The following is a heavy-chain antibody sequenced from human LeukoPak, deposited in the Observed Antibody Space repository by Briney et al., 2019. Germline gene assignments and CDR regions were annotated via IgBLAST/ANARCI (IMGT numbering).Heavy chain of an antibody. J-gene: IGHJ5*02. Sequence: SETLSLXCTVSGGSISSGSYYWSWIRQPAGKGLEWIGRIYTSGSTNYNPSLKSRVTMSVDTSKNQFSLKLSSVTAADTAVYYCARDWLVVPAALPYNWFDPWGPGTLVTVSS. CDR2: IYTSGST. V-gene: IGHV4-61*02. CDR1: GGSISSGSYY. CDR3: ARDWLVVPAALPYNWFDP. D-gene: IGHD2-2*01.